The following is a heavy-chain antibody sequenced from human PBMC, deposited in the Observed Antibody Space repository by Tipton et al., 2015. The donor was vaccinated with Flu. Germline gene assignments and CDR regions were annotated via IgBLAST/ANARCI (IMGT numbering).Heavy chain of an antibody. CDR3: ARRDYSNYVSVPKNWFDP. Sequence: GSLRLSCSVSGSSIGGDYFWGWIRRPPGRGLEWIGNVHRSGSAYYSPSFKSRVSMSVDTSRNQFSLKLSSVTAAGAAVYYCARRDYSNYVSVPKNWFDPWGQGTLVTVSS. J-gene: IGHJ5*02. CDR2: VHRSGSA. V-gene: IGHV4-38-2*01. D-gene: IGHD4-11*01. CDR1: GSSIGGDYF.